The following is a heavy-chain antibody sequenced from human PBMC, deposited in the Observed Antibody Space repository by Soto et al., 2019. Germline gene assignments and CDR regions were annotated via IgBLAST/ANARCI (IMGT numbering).Heavy chain of an antibody. CDR2: FDPEDGET. Sequence: ASVKVSCKVSGYTLTELSMHWVRQAPGKGLEWMGGFDPEDGETIYAQKFKGRVTMTEDTSTDTAYMELSSLRSEDTAVYYCATPDPHAVAGPSVLLFNYWGQGTLVTVSS. CDR1: GYTLTELS. D-gene: IGHD6-19*01. V-gene: IGHV1-24*01. CDR3: ATPDPHAVAGPSVLLFNY. J-gene: IGHJ4*02.